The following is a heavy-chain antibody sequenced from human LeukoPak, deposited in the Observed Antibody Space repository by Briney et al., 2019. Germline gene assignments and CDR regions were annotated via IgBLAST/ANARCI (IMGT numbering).Heavy chain of an antibody. V-gene: IGHV3-7*01. CDR3: ARDGVDAGIYFDY. CDR2: INQGGSEK. J-gene: IGHJ4*02. Sequence: PGGSLRLSCAATGFVFSSHWMSWVRQAPGKGLEWVANINQGGSEKYYVDSVNGRFAISRDNAKNSLYLQMNSLRVEDTAVYYCARDGVDAGIYFDYWGQGNLVTVSS. D-gene: IGHD3-9*01. CDR1: GFVFSSHW.